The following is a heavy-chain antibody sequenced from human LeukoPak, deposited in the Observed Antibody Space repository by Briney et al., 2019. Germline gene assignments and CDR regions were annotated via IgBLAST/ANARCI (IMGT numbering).Heavy chain of an antibody. CDR2: IYYSGST. CDR3: ARGKYYFDY. J-gene: IGHJ4*02. V-gene: IGHV4-39*07. CDR1: GGSISSSSYY. Sequence: SETLSLTCTVSGGSISSSSYYWGWIRQPPGKGLEWIGSIYYSGSTYYNPSLKSRVTISVDTSKNQFSLKLSSVTAADTAVYYCARGKYYFDYWGQGTLVTVSS.